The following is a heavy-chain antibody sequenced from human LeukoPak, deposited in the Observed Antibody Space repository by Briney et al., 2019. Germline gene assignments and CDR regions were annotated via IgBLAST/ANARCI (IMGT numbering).Heavy chain of an antibody. CDR2: MSPDSGKT. CDR3: RWGGDHLSGDP. D-gene: IGHD2-21*02. CDR1: GYSFTSYD. J-gene: IGHJ5*02. V-gene: IGHV1-8*01. Sequence: ASVKVFCKASGYSFTSYDIHWVRQATGLGLEWMGWMSPDSGKTGYAQPFQGRVTMTRNTSISTAYMELRSLTSEDTAVYCARWGGDHLSGDPWGQGTLVTVS.